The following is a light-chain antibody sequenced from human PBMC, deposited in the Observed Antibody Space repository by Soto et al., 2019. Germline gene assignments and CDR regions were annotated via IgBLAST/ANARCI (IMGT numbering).Light chain of an antibody. CDR1: SSDVGGYKF. V-gene: IGLV2-14*01. CDR3: TSFTNTNTLSVV. CDR2: EVN. Sequence: QSALTQPASVSGSPGQSITMSCTGTSSDVGGYKFVSWYQQHPGKAPKLMIYEVNNRPSGVSTRFSGSKSGNTASLTISGLQAEDEGDYYCTSFTNTNTLSVVFGGGTQLTVL. J-gene: IGLJ2*01.